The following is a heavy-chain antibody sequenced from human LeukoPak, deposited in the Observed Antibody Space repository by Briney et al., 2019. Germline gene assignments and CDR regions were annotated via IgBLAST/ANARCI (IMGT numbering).Heavy chain of an antibody. D-gene: IGHD1-26*01. Sequence: PGGSLRLSCAASDFTVSSSSMSWVRQAPGKGLEWVSVTYSSGSTHYADSVKGRFTISRDSSKNTLYLQMNSLRAEDTAVYYCATESYGGAWGQGTLVTVSS. CDR1: DFTVSSSS. V-gene: IGHV3-53*01. CDR2: TYSSGST. CDR3: ATESYGGA. J-gene: IGHJ4*02.